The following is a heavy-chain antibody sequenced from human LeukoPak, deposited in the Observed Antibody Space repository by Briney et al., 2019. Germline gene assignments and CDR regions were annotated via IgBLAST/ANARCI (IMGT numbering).Heavy chain of an antibody. CDR3: ARSYYYDSSATFVN. V-gene: IGHV4-34*01. CDR2: INHTGST. Sequence: SETLSLTCAVYGGSFTGYYWSWIRQPPGKGREWIGEINHTGSTNYNPSLKSRVTISIDTSKNQFSLKLSSVTAADTAVYYCARSYYYDSSATFVNWGQGTLVTVSS. J-gene: IGHJ4*02. CDR1: GGSFTGYY. D-gene: IGHD3-22*01.